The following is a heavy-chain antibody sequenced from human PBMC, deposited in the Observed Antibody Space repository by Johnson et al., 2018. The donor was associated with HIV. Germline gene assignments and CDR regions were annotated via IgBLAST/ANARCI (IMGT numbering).Heavy chain of an antibody. CDR2: ISYDGSDK. Sequence: QVQLVESGGGLVQPGGSLRLSCAASGFPFSSYGMHWVRQAPGKGLEWVAVISYDGSDKYYVDSVKGRFTISRDNSENTVYLQMNSLRAEDTAVYYCARVGGTFWRDLAFGIWGQGTMVTVSS. V-gene: IGHV3-30*03. J-gene: IGHJ3*02. CDR1: GFPFSSYG. D-gene: IGHD3-3*01. CDR3: ARVGGTFWRDLAFGI.